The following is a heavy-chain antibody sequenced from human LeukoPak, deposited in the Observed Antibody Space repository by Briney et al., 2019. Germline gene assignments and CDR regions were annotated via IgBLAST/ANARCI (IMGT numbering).Heavy chain of an antibody. CDR1: GYTFTSYY. Sequence: ASVKVSCKASGYTFTSYYMHWVRQAPGQGLEWMGIINPSGGSTSYAQKFQGRVTMTRDTSTSTVYMELSSLRSEDTAVYYCARDRGLRRFSYCTNGVCYHYYYGMDVWGQGTTVTVSS. D-gene: IGHD2-8*01. J-gene: IGHJ6*02. V-gene: IGHV1-46*01. CDR2: INPSGGST. CDR3: ARDRGLRRFSYCTNGVCYHYYYGMDV.